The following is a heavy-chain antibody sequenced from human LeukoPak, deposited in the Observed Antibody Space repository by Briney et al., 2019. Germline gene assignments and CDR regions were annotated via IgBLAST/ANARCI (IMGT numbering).Heavy chain of an antibody. CDR2: ISSKGGST. V-gene: IGHV3-64*01. J-gene: IGHJ6*02. CDR3: ARDRPSYGGSYWVDYYGMDV. Sequence: GGSLRLSRAPSGLPFSSYAMHWVRQAPRKGLEYVSAISSKGGSTYYANSVKGRFTISRDNSKNTLYLQMGSLRGEDMAVYYCARDRPSYGGSYWVDYYGMDVWGQGTTVTVSS. CDR1: GLPFSSYA. D-gene: IGHD1-26*01.